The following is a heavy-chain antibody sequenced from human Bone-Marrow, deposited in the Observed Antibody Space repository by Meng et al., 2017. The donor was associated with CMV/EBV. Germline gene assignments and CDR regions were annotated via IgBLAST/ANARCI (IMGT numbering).Heavy chain of an antibody. J-gene: IGHJ6*02. CDR2: IYYSGST. Sequence: GSLRLCCTVSGGSISSYYWSWIRQPPGKGLEWIGYIYYSGSTNYNPSLKSRVTISVDTSKNQFSLKLSSVTAADTAVYYCARDCSSTSCYTPRYGMDVWGQGTTVTVSS. V-gene: IGHV4-59*01. D-gene: IGHD2-2*02. CDR3: ARDCSSTSCYTPRYGMDV. CDR1: GGSISSYY.